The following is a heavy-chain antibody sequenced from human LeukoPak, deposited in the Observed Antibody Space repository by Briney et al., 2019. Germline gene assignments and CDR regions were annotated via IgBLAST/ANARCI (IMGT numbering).Heavy chain of an antibody. V-gene: IGHV3-30-3*01. CDR2: ISYDGSNK. CDR3: AALGGSGWYYRRYYGMDV. D-gene: IGHD6-19*01. CDR1: GFTFSSYA. Sequence: GGSLRPSCAASGFTFSSYAMHWVRQAPGKGLEWVAVISYDGSNKYYADSVKGRFTISRDNSKNTLYLQMNSLRAEDTAVYYCAALGGSGWYYRRYYGMDVWGQGTTVTVSS. J-gene: IGHJ6*02.